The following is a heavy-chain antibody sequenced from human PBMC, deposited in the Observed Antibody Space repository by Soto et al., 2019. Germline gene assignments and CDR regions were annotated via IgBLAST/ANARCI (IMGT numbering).Heavy chain of an antibody. V-gene: IGHV3-30-3*01. CDR3: ARDQEWRPGHFWCGP. D-gene: IGHD3-3*01. CDR2: ISYDGRNK. Sequence: GGSLRLSCAASGFAFRSYAMHWVRQAPGKGLEWVAVISYDGRNKYYADSVKGRFTISRDNSKNTLYLQMNSLRAEDTAVYYCARDQEWRPGHFWCGPWGQGTLVTVS. J-gene: IGHJ5*02. CDR1: GFAFRSYA.